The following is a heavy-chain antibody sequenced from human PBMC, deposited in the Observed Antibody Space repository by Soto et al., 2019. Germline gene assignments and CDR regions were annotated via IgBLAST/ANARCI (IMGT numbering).Heavy chain of an antibody. J-gene: IGHJ5*02. D-gene: IGHD6-6*01. V-gene: IGHV4-30-4*01. CDR1: GGSISSGDYY. CDR3: ARERPDGARLDP. CDR2: IYYSGST. Sequence: QVQLQESGPGLVKPSQTLSLTCTVSGGSISSGDYYWSWIRQPPGKGLEWIGYIYYSGSTYYNPTLKSRVTISVDPSKNQFSLKLSSVTAADTAVYYCARERPDGARLDPWGQGTLVTVSS.